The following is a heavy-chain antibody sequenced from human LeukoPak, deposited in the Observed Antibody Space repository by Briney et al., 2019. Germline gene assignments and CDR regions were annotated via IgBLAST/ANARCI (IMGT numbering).Heavy chain of an antibody. CDR1: GFTFSRYS. CDR2: ISSSSSTI. CDR3: ARVSVGEYERLWLDY. D-gene: IGHD2-2*01. Sequence: PGGSLRLSCAASGFTFSRYSMNWVRQAPGKGLEWVSHISSSSSTIYYADSVKGRFTISRDNTKNSLYLQMNSLRAEDTAVYYCARVSVGEYERLWLDYWGQGTLVTVSS. V-gene: IGHV3-48*01. J-gene: IGHJ4*02.